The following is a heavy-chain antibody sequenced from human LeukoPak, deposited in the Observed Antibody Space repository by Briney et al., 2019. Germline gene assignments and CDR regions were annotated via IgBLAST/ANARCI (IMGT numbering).Heavy chain of an antibody. Sequence: GGSLRLSCAASGFTFSSYGMHWVRQAPGKGLEWVAIIWYDGTNKYYAASVKGRFTISRDNSENTLYLQMNSLRAEDTAVYYCARDSCGGDCYPYTFDYWGQGTLVTVSS. D-gene: IGHD2-21*02. V-gene: IGHV3-33*01. J-gene: IGHJ4*02. CDR1: GFTFSSYG. CDR3: ARDSCGGDCYPYTFDY. CDR2: IWYDGTNK.